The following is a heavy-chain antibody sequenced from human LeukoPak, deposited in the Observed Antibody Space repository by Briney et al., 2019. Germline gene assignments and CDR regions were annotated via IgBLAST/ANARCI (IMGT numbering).Heavy chain of an antibody. CDR1: GFTFSRYG. V-gene: IGHV3-30*02. CDR3: AIPYCGGDCSVS. D-gene: IGHD2-21*01. J-gene: IGHJ5*02. CDR2: IRYDASNE. Sequence: GGSLRLSCAASGFTFSRYGMHWVRQAPGKGLEWVALIRYDASNEYYADSVKGRFTISRDNSKNTLYLQMNSLRAEDTAVYYCAIPYCGGDCSVSWGQGTLVTVSS.